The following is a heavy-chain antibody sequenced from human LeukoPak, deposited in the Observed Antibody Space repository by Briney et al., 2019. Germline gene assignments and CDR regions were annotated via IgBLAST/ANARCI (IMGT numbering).Heavy chain of an antibody. Sequence: GGSLRLSCAASGFTFSDHAMHWVRQAPGKGLEWASAVGIAADTFYPGSVKGRFTISRENAKNSLYLQMNSLRVEDTAVYYCVRQKKSHGNFDYWGQGTLVTVSS. CDR3: VRQKKSHGNFDY. V-gene: IGHV3-13*01. CDR1: GFTFSDHA. J-gene: IGHJ4*02. CDR2: VGIAADT. D-gene: IGHD1-26*01.